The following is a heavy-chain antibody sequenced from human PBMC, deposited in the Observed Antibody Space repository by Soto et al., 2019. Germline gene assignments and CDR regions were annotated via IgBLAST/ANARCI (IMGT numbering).Heavy chain of an antibody. J-gene: IGHJ4*02. CDR1: GYTFTAYY. CDR3: ATRSPAFDY. CDR2: FNPKASTA. Sequence: ASLKVYCKASGYTFTAYYIHWVRQAPGQGLEWMVMFNPKASTAAYAQSFQGRVTMTSDTSTNTAYMEIRSLRSDDTAVYYCATRSPAFDYWGQGTLVTVSS. V-gene: IGHV1-46*01.